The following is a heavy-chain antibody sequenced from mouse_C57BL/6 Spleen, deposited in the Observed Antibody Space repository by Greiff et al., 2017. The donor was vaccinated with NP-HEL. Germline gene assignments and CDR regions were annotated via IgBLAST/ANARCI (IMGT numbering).Heavy chain of an antibody. CDR3: ARRDYDGGFAY. CDR2: IDPSDSYT. J-gene: IGHJ3*01. D-gene: IGHD2-4*01. Sequence: QVHVKQPGAELVMPGASVKLSCKASGYTFTSYWMHWVKQRPGQGLEWIGEIDPSDSYTNYNQKFKGKSTLTVDKSSSTAYMQLSSLTSEDSAVYYCARRDYDGGFAYWGQGTLVTVSA. CDR1: GYTFTSYW. V-gene: IGHV1-69*01.